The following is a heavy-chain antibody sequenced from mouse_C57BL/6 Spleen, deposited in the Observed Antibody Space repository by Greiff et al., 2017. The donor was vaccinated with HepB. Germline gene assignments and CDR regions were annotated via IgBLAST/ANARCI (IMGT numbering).Heavy chain of an antibody. CDR2: ISSGSSTI. D-gene: IGHD4-1*01. CDR3: AKTGTLMDY. V-gene: IGHV5-17*01. Sequence: EVKLLESGGGLVKPGGSLKLSCAASGFTFSDYGMHWVRQAPEKGLEWVAYISSGSSTIYYADTVKGRFTISRDNAKNTLFLQMTSLRSEDTAMYYCAKTGTLMDYWGQGTSVTVSS. J-gene: IGHJ4*01. CDR1: GFTFSDYG.